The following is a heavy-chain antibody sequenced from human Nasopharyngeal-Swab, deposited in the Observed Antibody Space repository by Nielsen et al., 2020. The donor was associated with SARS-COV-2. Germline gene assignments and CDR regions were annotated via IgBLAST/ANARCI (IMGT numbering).Heavy chain of an antibody. V-gene: IGHV1-18*01. D-gene: IGHD1-1*01. J-gene: IGHJ6*02. Sequence: WVRQAPGQGLEWMGWISAYNGNTNYAQKLQGRVTMTTDTSTSTAYMEPRSLRSDDTAVYYCARGRTTGSGGYYYGMDVWGQGTTVTVSS. CDR3: ARGRTTGSGGYYYGMDV. CDR2: ISAYNGNT.